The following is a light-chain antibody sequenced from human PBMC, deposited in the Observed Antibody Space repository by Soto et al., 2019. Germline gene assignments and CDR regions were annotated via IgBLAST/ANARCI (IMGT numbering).Light chain of an antibody. V-gene: IGLV1-47*01. CDR3: AAWDDSLSGRV. J-gene: IGLJ3*02. CDR1: GSNVGTSY. CDR2: ANN. Sequence: QSVLTQPPSASGTPGQRVTISCSGSGSNVGTSYVYWYQQLPGTAPELLIYANNQRPSGVPDRFSGSKSGTSASLAISGLRSEDEADYYCAAWDDSLSGRVFGGGTKLTVL.